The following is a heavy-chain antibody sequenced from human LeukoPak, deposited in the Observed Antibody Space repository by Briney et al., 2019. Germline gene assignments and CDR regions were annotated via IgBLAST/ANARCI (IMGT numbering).Heavy chain of an antibody. J-gene: IGHJ4*02. Sequence: GGSLRLSCAASGLTVGFKCMSWVRQAPGKGLEWVSAISGSGGSTYYADSVKGRFTISRDNSKNTLYLQMNSLRAEDTAVYYCAKDSWFGELSDYWGQGTLVTVSS. CDR2: ISGSGGST. CDR1: GLTVGFKC. V-gene: IGHV3-23*01. D-gene: IGHD3-10*01. CDR3: AKDSWFGELSDY.